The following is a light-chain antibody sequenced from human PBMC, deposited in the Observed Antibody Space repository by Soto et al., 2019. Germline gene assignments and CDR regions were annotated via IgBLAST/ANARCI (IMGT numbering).Light chain of an antibody. Sequence: EIVLTESPGTRSFSPGERATLSCRAIQSVSSSYLAWYQQKPGQAPRLLIYGASSRATGIPDRFSGSGSGTDFTLTISRLEPEDFAVYYCQQYGSSPPITFGQGTRLEIK. J-gene: IGKJ5*01. CDR1: QSVSSSY. V-gene: IGKV3-20*01. CDR2: GAS. CDR3: QQYGSSPPIT.